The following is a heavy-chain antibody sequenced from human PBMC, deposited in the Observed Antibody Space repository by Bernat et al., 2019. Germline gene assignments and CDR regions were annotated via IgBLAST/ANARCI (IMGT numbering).Heavy chain of an antibody. Sequence: QLQLQESGPGLVKPSETLSLTCTVSGGSISSSSYYWGWIRQPPGKGLEWNGSIYYSGSTYYNPSLKSRVTISVDTSKNQFSLKLSSVTAADTAVYYCAREGIVVVSRYYYGMDVWGQGTTVTVSS. J-gene: IGHJ6*02. V-gene: IGHV4-39*02. CDR2: IYYSGST. D-gene: IGHD2-21*01. CDR3: AREGIVVVSRYYYGMDV. CDR1: GGSISSSSYY.